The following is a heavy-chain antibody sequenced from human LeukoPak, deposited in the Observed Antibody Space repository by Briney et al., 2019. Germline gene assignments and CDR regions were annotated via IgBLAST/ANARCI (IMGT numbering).Heavy chain of an antibody. J-gene: IGHJ3*02. V-gene: IGHV4-39*07. CDR3: ARGQLYYDFWSGYYISAFDI. CDR1: GGSVSSSRNY. CDR2: INYSGST. D-gene: IGHD3-3*01. Sequence: SETLSLTCFVSGGSVSSSRNYWGWIRQSPGKGLEWIGSINYSGSTSYNPSLKSRVTISVDTSKNQFSLRLSSVTAADTAVYYCARGQLYYDFWSGYYISAFDIWGQGTMVTVSS.